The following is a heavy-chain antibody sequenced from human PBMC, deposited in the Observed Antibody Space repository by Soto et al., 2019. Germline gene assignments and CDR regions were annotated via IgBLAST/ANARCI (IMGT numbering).Heavy chain of an antibody. D-gene: IGHD1-1*01. Sequence: PGGSLRLSCAAAGFMFSNHGMHWVRQAPGKGLEWVAVIWSDGNNSYYADSVKGRFTISRDNSKNTVYLQMNSLRAEDTAVYYCVRGDNWNDEASDYWGQGTLVTVSS. CDR3: VRGDNWNDEASDY. J-gene: IGHJ4*02. CDR2: IWSDGNNS. CDR1: GFMFSNHG. V-gene: IGHV3-33*01.